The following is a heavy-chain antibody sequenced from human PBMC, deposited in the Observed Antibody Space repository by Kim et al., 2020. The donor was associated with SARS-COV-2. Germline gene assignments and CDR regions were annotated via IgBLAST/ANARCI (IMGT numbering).Heavy chain of an antibody. CDR3: AKVLHDDQAGPYYYYYGMDV. Sequence: GGSLRLSCAASGFTFSSYGMHWVRQAPGKGLEWVAVISYDGSNKYYADSVKGRFTISRDNSKNTLYLQMNSLRAEDTAVYYCAKVLHDDQAGPYYYYYGMDVWGQGTTVTVSS. D-gene: IGHD1-1*01. J-gene: IGHJ6*02. V-gene: IGHV3-30*18. CDR1: GFTFSSYG. CDR2: ISYDGSNK.